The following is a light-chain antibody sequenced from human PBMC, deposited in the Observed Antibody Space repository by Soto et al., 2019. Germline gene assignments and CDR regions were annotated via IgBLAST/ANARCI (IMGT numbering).Light chain of an antibody. V-gene: IGKV2-30*02. CDR1: QSLIHSDGNTY. Sequence: DVVMTQSPLSLPVTLGQPASISCRSSQSLIHSDGNTYLSWFRQRAGQSPRRLMYEVSDRDPGVRDRFTGSGSGQRFTLKISRVEADDCGVYYCMRGTHWPWTFGQGTVVEIK. CDR3: MRGTHWPWT. J-gene: IGKJ1*01. CDR2: EVS.